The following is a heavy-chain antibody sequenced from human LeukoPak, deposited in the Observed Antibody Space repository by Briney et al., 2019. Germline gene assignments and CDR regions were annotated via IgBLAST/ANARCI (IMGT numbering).Heavy chain of an antibody. CDR2: IYPGDSDT. V-gene: IGHV5-51*01. J-gene: IGHJ3*02. Sequence: GESLKISCKGSGYSFTSYWIGWVRQMPGKGLEWMGIIYPGDSDTRYSPSFQGQVTISADKSISTAYLQWSSLKASDTAMYYCARHDCNSTSCYGRDHDAFDIWGQGTMVTVSS. CDR1: GYSFTSYW. CDR3: ARHDCNSTSCYGRDHDAFDI. D-gene: IGHD2-2*01.